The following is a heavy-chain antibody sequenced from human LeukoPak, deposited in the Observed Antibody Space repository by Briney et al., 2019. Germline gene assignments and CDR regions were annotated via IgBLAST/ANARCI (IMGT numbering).Heavy chain of an antibody. CDR1: GFTFTNYG. CDR3: ARQHTATLNQKYYFDN. Sequence: GGSLRLSCAASGFTFTNYGMHWVRQAPGKGLEWVAVLSYDGSNKYYADSVKDRFTISRDNTKNTLYLQMNSLRAEDTAVYYCARQHTATLNQKYYFDNWGQGTLVTVSS. J-gene: IGHJ4*02. V-gene: IGHV3-30*03. D-gene: IGHD5-18*01. CDR2: LSYDGSNK.